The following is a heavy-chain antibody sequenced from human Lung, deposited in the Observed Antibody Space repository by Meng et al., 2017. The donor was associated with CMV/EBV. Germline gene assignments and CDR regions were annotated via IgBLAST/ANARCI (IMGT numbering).Heavy chain of an antibody. D-gene: IGHD6-19*01. CDR2: IYHSGST. CDR3: ASFPPPGKQWLVTDY. CDR1: GGSIRSSNV. V-gene: IGHV4-4*02. Sequence: VRRTGCGPGLGKPSGTRSLTCAFSGGSIRSSNVWSWVRQPPGKGLEWIGEIYHSGSTNYNPSLKSRVTISVDKSKNQFSLKLSSVTAADTAVYYCASFPPPGKQWLVTDYWGQGTLVTVSS. J-gene: IGHJ4*02.